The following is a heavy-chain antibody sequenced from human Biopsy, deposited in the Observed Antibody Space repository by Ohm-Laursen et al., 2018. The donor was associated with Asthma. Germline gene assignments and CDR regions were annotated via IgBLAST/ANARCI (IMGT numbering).Heavy chain of an antibody. Sequence: TQTLTLTFTFSGFSLSTSGGGVGWIRQPPGKALEWLGNIYWDDDKCYSPSLQSRLTITRDTPKDQVVLTMTNMGPVDTGTYYCVHTLVGLKAFDFWGQGTLVTVSP. J-gene: IGHJ4*02. CDR2: IYWDDDK. CDR1: GFSLSTSGGG. D-gene: IGHD1-26*01. V-gene: IGHV2-5*02. CDR3: VHTLVGLKAFDF.